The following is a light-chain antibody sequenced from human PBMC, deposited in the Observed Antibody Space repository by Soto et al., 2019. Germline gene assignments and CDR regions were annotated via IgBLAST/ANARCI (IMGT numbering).Light chain of an antibody. J-gene: IGLJ1*01. CDR3: QVWDSSSDHPGV. Sequence: SYELTQPPSVSVAPGQTARITCGGNNIGSKSVHWYQQKPGQAPVLVVYDDSERPSGIPERFSGSNSGNTATLTISRVEAGDEADYYCQVWDSSSDHPGVFGTGTKVTVL. V-gene: IGLV3-21*02. CDR2: DDS. CDR1: NIGSKS.